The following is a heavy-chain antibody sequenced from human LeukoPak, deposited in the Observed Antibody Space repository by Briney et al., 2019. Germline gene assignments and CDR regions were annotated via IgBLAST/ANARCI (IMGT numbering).Heavy chain of an antibody. CDR1: GFTFSSYA. CDR2: ISYDGSNK. Sequence: QPGRSLRLSCAASGFTFSSYAMHWVRQARGKGLEWVAVISYDGSNKYYADSVKGRFTISRDNSKNTLYLQMNSLRAEDTAVYYCAREINIVGATISDAFDIWGQGTLVTVSS. D-gene: IGHD1-26*01. CDR3: AREINIVGATISDAFDI. J-gene: IGHJ3*02. V-gene: IGHV3-30-3*01.